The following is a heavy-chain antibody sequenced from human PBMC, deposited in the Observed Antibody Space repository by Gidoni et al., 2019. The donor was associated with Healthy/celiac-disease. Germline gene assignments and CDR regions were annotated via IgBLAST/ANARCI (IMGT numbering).Heavy chain of an antibody. V-gene: IGHV3-30-3*01. CDR3: ARDFKNGILDNYVDY. CDR2: ISYDGSNK. D-gene: IGHD3-16*01. CDR1: VFTFISYA. J-gene: IGHJ4*02. Sequence: QVQLVESGGGVVQPGRSLRLSCSASVFTFISYAMHWVRQAPGKGLGWVAVISYDGSNKYYADSVKGRFTISRDNSKNTLYLQMNSLRAEDTAVYYCARDFKNGILDNYVDYWGQGTLVTVSS.